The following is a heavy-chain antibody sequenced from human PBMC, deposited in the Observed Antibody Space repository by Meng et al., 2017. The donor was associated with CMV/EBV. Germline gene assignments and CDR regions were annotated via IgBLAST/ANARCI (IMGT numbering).Heavy chain of an antibody. D-gene: IGHD6-13*01. CDR3: ARDRAASYYFDY. V-gene: IGHV3-53*01. J-gene: IGHJ4*02. Sequence: SCAASGFTVSCNYMSWVRQAPGKGLEWVSVIYSGGSTYYADSVKGRFTISRDNSKNTLYLQMNSLRAEDTAVYYCARDRAASYYFDYWGQGTLVTVSS. CDR1: GFTVSCNY. CDR2: IYSGGST.